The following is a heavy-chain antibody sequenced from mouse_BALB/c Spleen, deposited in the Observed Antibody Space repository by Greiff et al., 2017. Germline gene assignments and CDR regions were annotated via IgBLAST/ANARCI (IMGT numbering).Heavy chain of an antibody. CDR1: GFTFTDYY. CDR2: IRNKANGYTT. CDR3: ARDKTTAFDV. J-gene: IGHJ1*01. D-gene: IGHD1-2*01. V-gene: IGHV7-3*02. Sequence: EVKLMESGGGLVQPGGSLRLSCATSGFTFTDYYMSWVRQPPGKALEWLGFIRNKANGYTTEYSASVKGRFTISRDNSQSILYLQMNTLRAEDSATYYCARDKTTAFDVWGAGTTVTVSS.